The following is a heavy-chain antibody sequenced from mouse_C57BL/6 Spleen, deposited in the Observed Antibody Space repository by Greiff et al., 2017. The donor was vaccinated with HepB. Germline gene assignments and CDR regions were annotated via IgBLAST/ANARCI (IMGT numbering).Heavy chain of an antibody. J-gene: IGHJ3*01. CDR3: ATWAAWFAY. V-gene: IGHV1-19*01. D-gene: IGHD3-3*01. Sequence: EVQLQQSGPVLVKPGASVKMSCKASGYTFTDYYMNWVKQSHGKSLEWIGVLNPYNGGTSSNQNFKGKSTLTVYKSSSTAYMELNSLTSEDSAVYSCATWAAWFAYWGQGTLVTVSA. CDR1: GYTFTDYY. CDR2: LNPYNGGT.